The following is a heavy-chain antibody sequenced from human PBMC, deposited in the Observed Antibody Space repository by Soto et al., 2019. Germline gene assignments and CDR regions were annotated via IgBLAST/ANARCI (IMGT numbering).Heavy chain of an antibody. CDR1: GFSLRNYG. D-gene: IGHD3-10*01. V-gene: IGHV3-23*01. CDR2: ISNSGGTI. CDR3: ARLQGDNSGTYGMDV. J-gene: IGHJ6*02. Sequence: EVQLLESGGGLVQPGGSLRLSCAASGFSLRNYGMNWVRQAPGKGLEWVSVISNSGGTIKYADSVKGRFTISRDNFQSKVYLELNSRRAEDTAVYYCARLQGDNSGTYGMDVWGQGTTVTAS.